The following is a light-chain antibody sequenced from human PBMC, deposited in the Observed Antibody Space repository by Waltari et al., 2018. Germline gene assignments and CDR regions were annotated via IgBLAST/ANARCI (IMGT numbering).Light chain of an antibody. J-gene: IGKJ1*01. CDR2: DAS. V-gene: IGKV1-39*01. Sequence: DIQMTQSPSSLSASVEHRVTITCRASQKISSYLNWYQQKLGTAPRLLIYDASRLQSGVPSRFSGSGSGTDCTLTISSLQPEDFGTYYCQQTYTTPRTFGQGTKVETK. CDR1: QKISSY. CDR3: QQTYTTPRT.